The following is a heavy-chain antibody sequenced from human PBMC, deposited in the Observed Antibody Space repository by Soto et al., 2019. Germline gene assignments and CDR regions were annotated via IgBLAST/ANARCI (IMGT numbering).Heavy chain of an antibody. Sequence: QVQLQQWGAGLLKPSETLSLSCAVYGGSFSGYYWSWIRQPPGKGLARIGEINHSGRTNYNPSLKSRVTVSVDTSKMQFYLKVSSVPGADTAVYYCARNHDFCSGYFPFDYWGQGSLVTVSS. CDR1: GGSFSGYY. D-gene: IGHD3-3*01. V-gene: IGHV4-34*01. CDR3: ARNHDFCSGYFPFDY. CDR2: INHSGRT. J-gene: IGHJ4*02.